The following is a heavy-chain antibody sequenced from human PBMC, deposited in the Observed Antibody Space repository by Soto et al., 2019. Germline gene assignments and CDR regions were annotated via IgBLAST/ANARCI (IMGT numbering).Heavy chain of an antibody. J-gene: IGHJ6*02. CDR3: ARDSRSSSSPYYYYYGMDV. V-gene: IGHV1-3*01. D-gene: IGHD6-6*01. Sequence: ASVKVSCKASGYTFTSYAMHWVRQAPRQRLEWMGWINAGNGNTKYSQKFQGRVTITRDTSASTAYMELSSLRSEDTAVYYCARDSRSSSSPYYYYYGMDVWGQGTTVTVSS. CDR1: GYTFTSYA. CDR2: INAGNGNT.